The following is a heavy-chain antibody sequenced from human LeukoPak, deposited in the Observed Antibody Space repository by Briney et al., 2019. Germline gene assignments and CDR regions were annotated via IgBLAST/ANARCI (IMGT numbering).Heavy chain of an antibody. D-gene: IGHD3-22*01. CDR3: AIPPYPRPMILVP. V-gene: IGHV3-23*01. J-gene: IGHJ5*02. CDR1: GFTFSSYA. CDR2: ISGSGGST. Sequence: RPGGSLRLSYAASGFTFSSYAMSWVHHAPGKWLEWVSAISGSGGSTYYADSVKGRFPISRDNSKNTLYLQMKSLRAEDTAVYYCAIPPYPRPMILVPWGQGTLVTVSS.